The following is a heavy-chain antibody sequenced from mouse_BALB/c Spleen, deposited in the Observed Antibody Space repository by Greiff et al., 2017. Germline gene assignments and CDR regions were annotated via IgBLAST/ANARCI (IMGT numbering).Heavy chain of an antibody. J-gene: IGHJ4*01. V-gene: IGHV1-69*01. CDR3: ARGAMDY. CDR1: GYTFTDYW. Sequence: LQQPGAELVMPGASVKMSCKASGYTFTDYWMHWVKQRPGQGLEWIGAIDTSDSYTSYNQKFKGKATLTVDESSSTAYMQLSSLTSEDSAVYYCARGAMDYWGQGTSVTVSS. CDR2: IDTSDSYT.